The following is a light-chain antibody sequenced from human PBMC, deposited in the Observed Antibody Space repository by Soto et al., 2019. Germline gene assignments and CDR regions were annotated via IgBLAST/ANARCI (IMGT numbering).Light chain of an antibody. V-gene: IGLV2-14*01. CDR2: EVN. J-gene: IGLJ1*01. Sequence: QSALTQPASVSGSPGQSITISCTGTSSDVGVYNYVSWYQQHPGKAPKLMIYEVNNRPSGVSNRSSGSKSGNTASLTISGLQAEDEADYYCSSYTSSSTLFVFGTGTKVTVL. CDR1: SSDVGVYNY. CDR3: SSYTSSSTLFV.